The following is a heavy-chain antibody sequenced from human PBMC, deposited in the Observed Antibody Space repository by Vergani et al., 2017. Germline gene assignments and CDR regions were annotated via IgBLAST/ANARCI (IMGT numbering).Heavy chain of an antibody. CDR3: VRDPWESGGPYSGC. CDR1: GYSISSGYY. D-gene: IGHD2-15*01. J-gene: IGHJ4*02. CDR2: ISHSGYT. Sequence: QVQLQESGPGLLKPSETLSLTCTVSGYSISSGYYWRWIRQPPGKGLGWIGSISHSGYTFYSPSLKSRVSMSVDTSKNQFSLRVNSVTAADTAVYYCVRDPWESGGPYSGCWGRGTLVSVSS. V-gene: IGHV4-38-2*02.